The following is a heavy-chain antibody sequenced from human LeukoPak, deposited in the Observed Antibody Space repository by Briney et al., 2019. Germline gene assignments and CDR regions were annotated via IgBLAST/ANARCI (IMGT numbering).Heavy chain of an antibody. Sequence: PGGSLRLSCAASGFTFSSYWMSWVRQAPGKGLEWVANIRQDGSEMYYVDSVKGRFTISRDNAKNSLYLQMNSLRAEDAAVYFCAKAPVTSCRGAYCYPFDSWGQGTLVTVSS. V-gene: IGHV3-7*03. CDR2: IRQDGSEM. D-gene: IGHD2-21*01. CDR3: AKAPVTSCRGAYCYPFDS. J-gene: IGHJ4*02. CDR1: GFTFSSYW.